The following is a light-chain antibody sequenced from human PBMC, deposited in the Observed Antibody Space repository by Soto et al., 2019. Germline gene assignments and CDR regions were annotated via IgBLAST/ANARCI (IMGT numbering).Light chain of an antibody. CDR3: QQYNSYPCM. Sequence: DIHMTQSPATLSASVGDRVTITCRASQSISSWLAWYQQKPGKAPKLMIYDASSLQSGVPATFSGSGSGTEFTLTISSLQPDDFATYYCQQYNSYPCMFGQGTKVEIK. J-gene: IGKJ1*01. V-gene: IGKV1-5*01. CDR1: QSISSW. CDR2: DAS.